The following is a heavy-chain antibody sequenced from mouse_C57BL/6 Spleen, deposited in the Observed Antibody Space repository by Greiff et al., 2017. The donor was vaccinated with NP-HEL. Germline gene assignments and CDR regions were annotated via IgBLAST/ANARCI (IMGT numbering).Heavy chain of an antibody. V-gene: IGHV1-69*01. CDR3: ANGNYGFDY. Sequence: QVQLQQPGAELVMPGASVKLSCKASGYTFTSYWMHWVKQRPGQGLEWIGEIDPSDSYTNYNQKFKGKSTLTVDKSSSTAYMQLSSLTSEDSAVYYCANGNYGFDYWGQGTTLTVSS. CDR2: IDPSDSYT. D-gene: IGHD2-1*01. CDR1: GYTFTSYW. J-gene: IGHJ2*01.